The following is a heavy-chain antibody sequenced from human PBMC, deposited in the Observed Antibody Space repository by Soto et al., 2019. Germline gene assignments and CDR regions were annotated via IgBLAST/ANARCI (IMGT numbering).Heavy chain of an antibody. J-gene: IGHJ3*02. CDR1: GGTFSSYT. CDR2: IIPILGIA. D-gene: IGHD6-19*01. CDR3: ARAVRRLEARFTRDPPLAFDI. Sequence: QVQLVQSGAEVKKPGSSVKVSCKASGGTFSSYTISWVRQAPGQGLEWMGRIIPILGIANYAQKFQGRVTITADKSTSTAYMELRRLRSEDTAVYYCARAVRRLEARFTRDPPLAFDIWGQGTMVTVSS. V-gene: IGHV1-69*02.